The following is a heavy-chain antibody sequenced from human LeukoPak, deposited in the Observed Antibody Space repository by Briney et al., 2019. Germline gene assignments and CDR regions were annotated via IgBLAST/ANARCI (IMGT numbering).Heavy chain of an antibody. D-gene: IGHD3-10*01. CDR3: ARQMPYYYGSGSSYIDY. Sequence: PGESLKISCKGSGYSFTSYWIGWVRQMPGKGLEWMGIIYPGDSDTRYSPSFQGQVTISADKSISTAYLQWSSLKASDTAMYYCARQMPYYYGSGSSYIDYWGQGTLVTVSS. CDR2: IYPGDSDT. CDR1: GYSFTSYW. J-gene: IGHJ4*02. V-gene: IGHV5-51*01.